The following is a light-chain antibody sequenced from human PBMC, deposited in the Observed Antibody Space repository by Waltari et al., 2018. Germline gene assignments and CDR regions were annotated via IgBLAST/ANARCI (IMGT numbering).Light chain of an antibody. J-gene: IGKJ1*01. Sequence: EIMLTQPPGTLSLSPGERATLSGRASQIISNYLAWYQQKPGQAPRLLIYDAASRATGIPDRFGGSGSGTDFSLTISRLEPEDSAVYYCQKYGTLPATFGQGTKVEIK. CDR1: QIISNY. CDR2: DAA. CDR3: QKYGTLPAT. V-gene: IGKV3-20*01.